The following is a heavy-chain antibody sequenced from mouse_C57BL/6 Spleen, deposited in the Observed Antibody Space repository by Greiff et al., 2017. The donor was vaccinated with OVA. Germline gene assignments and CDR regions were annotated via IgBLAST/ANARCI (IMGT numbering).Heavy chain of an antibody. Sequence: EVQGVESGEGLVKPGGSLKLSCAASGFTFSSYAMSWVRQTPEKRLEWVAYISSGGDYIYYADTVKGRFTISRDNARNTLYLQMSSLKSEDTAMYYCTRGFITTVVATDYAMDYWGQGTSVTVSS. CDR1: GFTFSSYA. CDR3: TRGFITTVVATDYAMDY. V-gene: IGHV5-9-1*02. CDR2: ISSGGDYI. D-gene: IGHD1-1*01. J-gene: IGHJ4*01.